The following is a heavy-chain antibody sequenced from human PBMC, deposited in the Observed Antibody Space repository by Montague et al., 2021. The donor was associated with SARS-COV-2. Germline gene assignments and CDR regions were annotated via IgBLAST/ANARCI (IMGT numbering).Heavy chain of an antibody. Sequence: SLRLSCAASGFILSNSWMSWVRQGPGKGLVWVSHINGDGSITGYEDSVKGRFTISRDIGKNTVYLQMNSLRGEDTALYYCIRTTTSNWYPVWGQGTLVTVSS. CDR3: IRTTTSNWYPV. J-gene: IGHJ4*02. D-gene: IGHD6-13*01. CDR2: INGDGSIT. V-gene: IGHV3-74*01. CDR1: GFILSNSW.